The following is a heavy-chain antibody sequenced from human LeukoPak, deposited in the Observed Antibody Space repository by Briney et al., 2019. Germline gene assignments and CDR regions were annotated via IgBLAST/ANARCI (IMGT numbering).Heavy chain of an antibody. CDR1: GYTFTSYD. J-gene: IGHJ4*02. CDR2: MNPNSGNT. D-gene: IGHD1-26*01. CDR3: ARGGSYYPYFDY. Sequence: ASVKVSCKASGYTFTSYDINWVRQATGQGLEWMGWMNPNSGNTGYAQKFQGRVTITRNTSISTAYMELRSLRSDDTAVYYCARGGSYYPYFDYWGQGTLVTVSS. V-gene: IGHV1-8*03.